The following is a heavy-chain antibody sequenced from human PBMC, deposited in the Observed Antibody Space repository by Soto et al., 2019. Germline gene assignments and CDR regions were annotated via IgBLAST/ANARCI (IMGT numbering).Heavy chain of an antibody. J-gene: IGHJ4*02. CDR3: ARGGYGLDYFDY. CDR2: IIPILGIA. CDR1: GGTFSSYT. V-gene: IGHV1-69*02. D-gene: IGHD5-12*01. Sequence: QVQLVQSGAEVKKPGSSVKVSCKASGGTFSSYTISWVRQAPGQGLEWMGRIIPILGIANYAQKFQGRVTITADKSTSTAYMELSSLRSEDTAVYYCARGGYGLDYFDYWGQGTLVTVSS.